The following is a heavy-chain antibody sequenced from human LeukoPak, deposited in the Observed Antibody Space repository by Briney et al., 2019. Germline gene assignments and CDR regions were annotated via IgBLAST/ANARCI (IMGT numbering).Heavy chain of an antibody. CDR1: GDSINSSDYY. CDR3: ARHGNWDPFDY. D-gene: IGHD7-27*01. J-gene: IGHJ4*02. V-gene: IGHV4-39*01. Sequence: SETLSLTCTVSGDSINSSDYYWAWIRQPPGEGLEWIGTIYYSGSTYYKSSLKSRLTISVDSSKNQFSLRMISVTAADTGVYYCARHGNWDPFDYWGQGALVTVSS. CDR2: IYYSGST.